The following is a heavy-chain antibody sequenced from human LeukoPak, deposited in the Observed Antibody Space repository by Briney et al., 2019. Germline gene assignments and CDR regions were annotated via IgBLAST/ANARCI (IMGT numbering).Heavy chain of an antibody. J-gene: IGHJ4*02. D-gene: IGHD3-22*01. CDR2: ISGSGRST. CDR1: GFTLSNYD. V-gene: IGHV3-23*01. Sequence: GGSLTLSCAVSGFTLSNYDMRCVRQAPGKALEWVSTISGSGRSTFYPDSVKDRFTISRDNSKNTLYLQMNSLRAEDTAVYYCAKDQASSGFYFHYWGQGTLVTVSS. CDR3: AKDQASSGFYFHY.